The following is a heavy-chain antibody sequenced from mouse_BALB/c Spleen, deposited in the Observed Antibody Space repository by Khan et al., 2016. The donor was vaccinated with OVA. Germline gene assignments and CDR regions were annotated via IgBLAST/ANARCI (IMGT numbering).Heavy chain of an antibody. J-gene: IGHJ3*01. Sequence: VQLQQSGPGLVKPSQSLSLTCTVTGYSITSDYAWNWIRQFPGNKLEWMGYISYSGSTSYHPSLKSRFSISRDTSKNQFFLRLNSVPTEDTATYYCAMGRTYWGQGTLVTVSA. D-gene: IGHD4-1*01. CDR2: ISYSGST. CDR1: GYSITSDYA. V-gene: IGHV3-2*02. CDR3: AMGRTY.